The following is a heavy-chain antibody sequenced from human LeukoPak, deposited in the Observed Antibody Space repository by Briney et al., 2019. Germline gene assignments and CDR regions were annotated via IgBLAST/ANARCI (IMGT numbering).Heavy chain of an antibody. Sequence: GGSLRLSCAASGFTFSSYAMSWVRQAPGKGLEWVSAISGSGGSTYYADSVKGRFTISRDNSKNTLYLQVNSLRAEDTAVYYCAKAFRAWSPRQWLVLGYWGQGTLVTVSS. V-gene: IGHV3-23*01. D-gene: IGHD6-19*01. CDR1: GFTFSSYA. CDR2: ISGSGGST. J-gene: IGHJ4*02. CDR3: AKAFRAWSPRQWLVLGY.